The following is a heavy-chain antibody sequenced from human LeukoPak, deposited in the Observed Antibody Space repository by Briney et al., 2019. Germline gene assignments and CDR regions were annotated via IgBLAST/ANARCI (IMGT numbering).Heavy chain of an antibody. CDR3: ARAYYDSSGYYVNDAFDI. CDR2: IIPIFGTA. V-gene: IGHV1-69*06. Sequence: SVKVSCKASGGTFSSYAISWVRQAPGQGLEWMGGIIPIFGTANYAQKFQGRVTITADKSTSTAYMELSSLRSEDTAVYYCARAYYDSSGYYVNDAFDIWGQGTMVTVSS. D-gene: IGHD3-22*01. CDR1: GGTFSSYA. J-gene: IGHJ3*02.